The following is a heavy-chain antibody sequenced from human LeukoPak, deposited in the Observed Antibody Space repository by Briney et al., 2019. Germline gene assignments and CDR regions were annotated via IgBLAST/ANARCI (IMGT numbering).Heavy chain of an antibody. CDR2: IGASGGST. J-gene: IGHJ4*02. V-gene: IGHV3-23*01. D-gene: IGHD3-9*01. CDR1: GFTFSSYA. CDR3: AKAEGYDIVAGLDY. Sequence: GGSLRLSCATSGFTFSSYAMSWVRQAPGKGLEWVSGIGASGGSTYYADSVKGRFTISRDNSKNTLYLQMNSLRTEDTAVYYCAKAEGYDIVAGLDYWGQGTLVTVSS.